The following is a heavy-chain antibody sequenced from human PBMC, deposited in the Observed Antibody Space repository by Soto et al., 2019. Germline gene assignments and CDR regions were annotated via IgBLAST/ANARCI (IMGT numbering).Heavy chain of an antibody. CDR1: GFTFSYG. J-gene: IGHJ4*02. CDR2: ISYDSSNK. CDR3: AKLVIGYCSGNTCDDS. Sequence: VQLLESGGGLIQPGGSLRLSCAASGFTFSYGIHWLRQAPGKGLEWVAYISYDSSNKFYGDSVKGRFTISRDNSKNTQCLQMNSLRAEDTAVYYCAKLVIGYCSGNTCDDSWGQGTLVAVSS. D-gene: IGHD2-15*01. V-gene: IGHV3-30*18.